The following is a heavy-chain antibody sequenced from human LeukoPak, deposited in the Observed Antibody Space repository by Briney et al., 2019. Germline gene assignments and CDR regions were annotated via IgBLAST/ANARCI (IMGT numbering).Heavy chain of an antibody. CDR3: AKNGDRGAYCSGGSCYPYYYYYMDV. CDR2: ISGSGDRT. D-gene: IGHD2-15*01. Sequence: PGGTLRLSCVVSGFTFRIYGMSWVRQAPGKGLEWVAGISGSGDRTYYADSVKGRFTISRDNSKNTLYLQMNSLRTEDTAIYYCAKNGDRGAYCSGGSCYPYYYYYMDVWGKGTTVTISS. CDR1: GFTFRIYG. J-gene: IGHJ6*03. V-gene: IGHV3-23*01.